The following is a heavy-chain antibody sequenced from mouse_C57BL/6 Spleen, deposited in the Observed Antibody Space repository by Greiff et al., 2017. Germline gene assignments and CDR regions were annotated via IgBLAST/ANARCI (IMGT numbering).Heavy chain of an antibody. D-gene: IGHD2-2*01. V-gene: IGHV1-9*01. CDR2: ILPGSGST. CDR1: GYTFTGYW. CDR3: ARWPRPYGYDGYAMDY. Sequence: QVQLQQSGAELMKPGASVKLSCKATGYTFTGYWIEWVKQRPGHGLEWIGEILPGSGSTNYNEKFKGKATFTADTSSNTAYMQLSSLTTEDSAIYYCARWPRPYGYDGYAMDYWGQGTSVTVSS. J-gene: IGHJ4*01.